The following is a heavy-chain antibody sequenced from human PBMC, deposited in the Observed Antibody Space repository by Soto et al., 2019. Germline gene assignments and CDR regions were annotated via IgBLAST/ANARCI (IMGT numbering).Heavy chain of an antibody. J-gene: IGHJ4*02. CDR2: IIPIFGTA. D-gene: IGHD3-10*01. CDR1: GGTFSSYA. Sequence: GASVKVSCKASGGTFSSYAISWVRQAPGQGLEWMGGIIPIFGTANYAQKFQGRVTITADESTSTAYMELSSLRSEDTAVYYCAIRTRYGSGSHGSFDYWGQGTLVTVSS. V-gene: IGHV1-69*13. CDR3: AIRTRYGSGSHGSFDY.